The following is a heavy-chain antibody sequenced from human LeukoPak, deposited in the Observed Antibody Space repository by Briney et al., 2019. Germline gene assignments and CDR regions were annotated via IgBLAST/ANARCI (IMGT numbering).Heavy chain of an antibody. D-gene: IGHD3-10*01. CDR1: GFTFSDYY. J-gene: IGHJ6*03. CDR2: ISSSGSTI. CDR3: ARDQYYYGSGSYYIHYYYMGV. V-gene: IGHV3-11*04. Sequence: PGGPLRLSCAASGFTFSDYYMSWIRQAPGKGLEWVSYISSSGSTIYYADSVKGRFTISRDNAKNSLYLQMNSLRAEDTAVYYCARDQYYYGSGSYYIHYYYMGVWGKGTTVTVSS.